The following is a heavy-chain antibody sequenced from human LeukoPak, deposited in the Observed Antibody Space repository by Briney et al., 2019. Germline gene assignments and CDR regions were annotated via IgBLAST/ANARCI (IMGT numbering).Heavy chain of an antibody. D-gene: IGHD3-10*01. Sequence: ASVKVSCKASGYTFTSYGISWVRQATGQGLEWMGWMNPNSGNTGYAQKFQGRVTMTRNTSISTAYMELSSLRSEDTAVYYCASTMVRGVMVDYWGQGTLVTVSS. CDR3: ASTMVRGVMVDY. J-gene: IGHJ4*02. V-gene: IGHV1-8*02. CDR1: GYTFTSYG. CDR2: MNPNSGNT.